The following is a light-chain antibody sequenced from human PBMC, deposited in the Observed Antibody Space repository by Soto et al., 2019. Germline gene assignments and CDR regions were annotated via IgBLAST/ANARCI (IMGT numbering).Light chain of an antibody. J-gene: IGLJ2*01. CDR1: SSNIGSHT. V-gene: IGLV1-44*01. CDR3: SSYTSSTLV. Sequence: QSVLTQPPSTSGTPGQRVAISCSGTSSNIGSHTVNWYQQLPGTAPKLLIYGDDQRPSGIPDRFSGSKSGNTASLTISGLQAEDEADYYCSSYTSSTLVFGGGTKLTVL. CDR2: GDD.